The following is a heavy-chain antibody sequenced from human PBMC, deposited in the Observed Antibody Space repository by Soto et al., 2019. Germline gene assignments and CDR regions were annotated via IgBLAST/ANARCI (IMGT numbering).Heavy chain of an antibody. CDR2: ILVGGST. D-gene: IGHD2-8*02. J-gene: IGHJ3*02. Sequence: GGSLRLSCAASGFTCSSYDMSWVRQAPGKGLEWVSTILVGGSTHYPDSVKGRFTISRDNSKNTAFLQMNSLTAGDTAVYYCAKETATGGGAFDICGQGKVVTVSS. CDR3: AKETATGGGAFDI. CDR1: GFTCSSYD. V-gene: IGHV3-23*01.